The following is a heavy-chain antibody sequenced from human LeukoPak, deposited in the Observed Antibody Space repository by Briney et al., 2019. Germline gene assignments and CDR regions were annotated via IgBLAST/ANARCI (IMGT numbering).Heavy chain of an antibody. CDR1: GFTFSSYA. CDR3: ARETEAFDY. V-gene: IGHV3-30-3*01. CDR2: ISYDGSNK. Sequence: GGSLRLSCAASGFTFSSYAMHWVRQAPGKGLEWMAVISYDGSNKYYVDSVKGRFIISRDKSKNTLYLRMNSLRAEDTAVYYCARETEAFDYWGQGTLITVSS. J-gene: IGHJ4*02.